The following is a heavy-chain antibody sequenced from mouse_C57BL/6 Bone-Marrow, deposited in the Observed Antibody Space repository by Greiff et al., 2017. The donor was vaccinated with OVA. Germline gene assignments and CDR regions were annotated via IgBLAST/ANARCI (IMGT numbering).Heavy chain of an antibody. D-gene: IGHD1-1*01. CDR2: IDPENGDT. V-gene: IGHV14-4*01. CDR1: GYSFTDYN. Sequence: EVQLQQSGPELVKPGASVKISCKASGYSFTDYNMNWVKQRPEQGLEWIGWIDPENGDTEYASKFQGKATITADTSSNTAYLQLSSLTSEDTAVYYCTLFITTVSWYFDVWGTGTTVTVSS. J-gene: IGHJ1*03. CDR3: TLFITTVSWYFDV.